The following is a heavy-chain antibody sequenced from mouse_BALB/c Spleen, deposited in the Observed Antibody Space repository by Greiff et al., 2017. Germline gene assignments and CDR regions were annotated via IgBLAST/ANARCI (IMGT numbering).Heavy chain of an antibody. Sequence: QVQLQQSGAELVRPGVSVKISCKGSGYTFTDYAMHWVKQSHAKSLEWIGVISTYYGDASYNQKFKGKATMTVDKSSSTAYMELARLTSEDSAIYYCASEAYYGNYGAYWGQGTLVTVSA. CDR1: GYTFTDYA. CDR3: ASEAYYGNYGAY. CDR2: ISTYYGDA. J-gene: IGHJ3*01. V-gene: IGHV1S137*01. D-gene: IGHD2-10*01.